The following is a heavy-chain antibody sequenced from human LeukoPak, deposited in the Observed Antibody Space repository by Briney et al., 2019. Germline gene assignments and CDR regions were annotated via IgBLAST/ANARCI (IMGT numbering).Heavy chain of an antibody. D-gene: IGHD1-26*01. CDR2: ISSDGSYK. Sequence: PGGSLRLSPAASGFTFSDYTLYCVRQAPGKGLELVALISSDGSYKFYADSVKGRFTISRDNSKNTLYLQMNSLRAEDTAVYYCAKAAVGGTVLHYLDYWGQGSQLRVSS. V-gene: IGHV3-30*18. J-gene: IGHJ4*02. CDR3: AKAAVGGTVLHYLDY. CDR1: GFTFSDYT.